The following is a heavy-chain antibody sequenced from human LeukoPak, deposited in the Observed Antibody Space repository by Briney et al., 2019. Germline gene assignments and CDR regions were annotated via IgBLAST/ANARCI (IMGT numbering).Heavy chain of an antibody. J-gene: IGHJ4*02. D-gene: IGHD3-10*01. Sequence: PSQTLSLTCTVSGVSISSGDYYWSWIRQHPGTGLEWIGYIFRNGNAYYDPFLQSRSTISVDTSKNQFSLKLKSATAADTAFYYCASSTLTSGSPIDCWGQGTLVTVSS. CDR3: ASSTLTSGSPIDC. CDR1: GVSISSGDYY. CDR2: IFRNGNA. V-gene: IGHV4-31*03.